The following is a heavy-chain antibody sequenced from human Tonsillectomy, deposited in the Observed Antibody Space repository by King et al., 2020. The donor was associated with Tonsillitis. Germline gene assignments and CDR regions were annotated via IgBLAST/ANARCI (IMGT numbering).Heavy chain of an antibody. D-gene: IGHD3-10*01. V-gene: IGHV1-69*01. Sequence: VQLVESGAEVKKPGSSVKVSCKASGGTFSSNAISWVRQAPGQGLEWMGGIIPIFGTANYAQKFQDRVTITADESTSTAYMELSSLRSEDTAVYYCARVSAPTYNYGSGSWGLDVWGQGATVTVSS. CDR3: ARVSAPTYNYGSGSWGLDV. CDR1: GGTFSSNA. CDR2: IIPIFGTA. J-gene: IGHJ6*02.